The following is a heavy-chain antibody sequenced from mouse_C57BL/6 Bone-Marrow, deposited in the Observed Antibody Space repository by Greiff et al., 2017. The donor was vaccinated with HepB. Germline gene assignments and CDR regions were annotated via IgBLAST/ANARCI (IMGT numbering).Heavy chain of an antibody. CDR3: ARVPWLLLDY. CDR1: GFNIKDYY. Sequence: VQLQQSGAELVKPGASVKLSCTASGFNIKDYYMHWVKQRTEQGLEWIGRIDPEDGETKYAPNFQGKATITADTSSNTAYLQLSSLTSEDTAVYYCARVPWLLLDYWGQGTTLTVSS. CDR2: IDPEDGET. J-gene: IGHJ2*01. V-gene: IGHV14-2*01. D-gene: IGHD2-3*01.